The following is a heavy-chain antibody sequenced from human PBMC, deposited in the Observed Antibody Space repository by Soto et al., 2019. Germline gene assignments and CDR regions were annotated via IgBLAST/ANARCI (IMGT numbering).Heavy chain of an antibody. D-gene: IGHD3-9*01. CDR1: GGSISSYY. Sequence: SETLSLTCTVSGGSISSYYWSWIRQPPGKGLEWIGYIYYSGSTNYNPSLKSRVTISVDTSKNQFSLKLSSVPAADTAVYYCAGVVSGLDILTGYYSHYYYYMDVWGKGTTVTVSS. V-gene: IGHV4-59*01. CDR2: IYYSGST. J-gene: IGHJ6*03. CDR3: AGVVSGLDILTGYYSHYYYYMDV.